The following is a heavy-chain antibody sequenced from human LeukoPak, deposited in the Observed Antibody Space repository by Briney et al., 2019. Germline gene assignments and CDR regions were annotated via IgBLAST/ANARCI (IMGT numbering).Heavy chain of an antibody. CDR1: GFTFSDYW. Sequence: GGSLRLSCAAPGFTFSDYWIDWVRQAPGKGLEWVANIKQDGSEKYYVNSVKGRFTISRDNAKNSLYLQMNSLRAEDTAIYFCAREDDWNYEDYWGQGTLVTVSS. CDR3: AREDDWNYEDY. CDR2: IKQDGSEK. V-gene: IGHV3-7*01. J-gene: IGHJ4*02. D-gene: IGHD1-7*01.